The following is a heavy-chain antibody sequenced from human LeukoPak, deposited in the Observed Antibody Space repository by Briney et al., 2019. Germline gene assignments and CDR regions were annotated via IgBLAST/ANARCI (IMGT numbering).Heavy chain of an antibody. CDR2: ISYDGSNK. CDR1: GFTFRSYG. Sequence: PGGSLRLSCAASGFTFRSYGMHWVRQAPGKGLEWVAVISYDGSNKYYADSVKGRFTISRDNSKNTLYLQMNSLRAEDTAVYYCAKDAFDIWGQGTMVTVSS. CDR3: AKDAFDI. V-gene: IGHV3-30*18. J-gene: IGHJ3*02.